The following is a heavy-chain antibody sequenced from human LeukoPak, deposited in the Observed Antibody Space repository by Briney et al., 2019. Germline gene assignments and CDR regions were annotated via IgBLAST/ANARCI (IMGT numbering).Heavy chain of an antibody. J-gene: IGHJ5*02. V-gene: IGHV4-39*07. D-gene: IGHD4-17*01. CDR2: IYHSGST. Sequence: SETLSLTCTVSGDSINNNNYYWGWIRQPPGEGLEWIGNIYHSGSTYYNPSLKSRVTISVDRSKNQFSLKLSSVTAADTAVYYCARDDYGDYSWFDPWGQGTLVTVSS. CDR1: GDSINNNNYY. CDR3: ARDDYGDYSWFDP.